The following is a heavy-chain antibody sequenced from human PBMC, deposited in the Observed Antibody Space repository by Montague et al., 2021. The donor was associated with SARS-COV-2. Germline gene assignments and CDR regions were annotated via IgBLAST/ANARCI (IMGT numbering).Heavy chain of an antibody. CDR1: RLPFNGYA. CDR3: AREGYRSGSFYIDY. D-gene: IGHD1-26*01. Sequence: SLRLSCAASRLPFNGYAMHWVRQAPGKGLEWLTFISHDESNHRYAGSVKGRFTISRDNSKNTLYLQMDSLRPEDTAVYYCAREGYRSGSFYIDYWGQGTLVTVSS. V-gene: IGHV3-30*04. CDR2: ISHDESNH. J-gene: IGHJ4*01.